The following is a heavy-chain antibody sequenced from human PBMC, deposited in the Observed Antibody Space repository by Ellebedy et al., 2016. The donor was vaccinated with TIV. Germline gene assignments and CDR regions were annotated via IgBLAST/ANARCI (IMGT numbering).Heavy chain of an antibody. CDR2: IYYSGST. D-gene: IGHD5-12*01. Sequence: MPSETLSLTCTVSGGSISSVDYYWSWIRQHPGKGLEWIGYIYYSGSTYYNPSLKSRVTISVDTSKNQFSLKLSSVTAADTAVDYCARNSVDGVPRHWYLDLWGRGTLVTVSS. V-gene: IGHV4-31*03. J-gene: IGHJ2*01. CDR1: GGSISSVDYY. CDR3: ARNSVDGVPRHWYLDL.